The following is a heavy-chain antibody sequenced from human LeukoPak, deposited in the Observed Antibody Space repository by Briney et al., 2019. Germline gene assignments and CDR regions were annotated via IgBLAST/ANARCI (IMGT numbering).Heavy chain of an antibody. Sequence: GGSLRLSCAASGFSFNSYPMHWVRQAPGKGLEGVAVISNDGNNKYYADSVKGRFTISRDNSNNTLSLQMNGLRVEDTAVYYCARPDDSESFYRANHYWGRGTLVTVS. D-gene: IGHD3-10*01. CDR3: ARPDDSESFYRANHY. V-gene: IGHV3-30*04. CDR2: ISNDGNNK. CDR1: GFSFNSYP. J-gene: IGHJ4*02.